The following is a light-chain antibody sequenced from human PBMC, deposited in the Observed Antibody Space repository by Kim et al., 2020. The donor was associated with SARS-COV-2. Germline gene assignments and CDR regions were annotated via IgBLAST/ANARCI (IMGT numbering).Light chain of an antibody. CDR3: QTYDKNTHWV. J-gene: IGLJ3*02. Sequence: PITISCTGSTGTIDSGYVQWYQQRPCSAPTTVIYEDDQRPSGVPDRFSGSIDSSANSASLTISGLQTDDEASYYCQTYDKNTHWVFGGGTQLTVL. CDR2: EDD. CDR1: TGTIDSGY. V-gene: IGLV6-57*02.